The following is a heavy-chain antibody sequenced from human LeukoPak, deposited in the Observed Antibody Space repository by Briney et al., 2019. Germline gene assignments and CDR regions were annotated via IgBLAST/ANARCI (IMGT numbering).Heavy chain of an antibody. V-gene: IGHV1-46*01. CDR1: GYTFTSYY. J-gene: IGHJ6*03. CDR2: INPSGGST. D-gene: IGHD5-12*01. Sequence: ASVKVSCKASGYTFTSYYMHWVRQAPGQGLEWMGIINPSGGSTSYARKFQGRVTMTRDTSTSTVYMELSSLRSEDTAVYYCARVMRRYSGYDRGRVDYYYYYYMDVWGKGTTVTISS. CDR3: ARVMRRYSGYDRGRVDYYYYYYMDV.